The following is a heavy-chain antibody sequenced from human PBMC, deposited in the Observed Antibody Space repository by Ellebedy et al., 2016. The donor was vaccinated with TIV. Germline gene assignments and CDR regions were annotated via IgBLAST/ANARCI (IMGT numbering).Heavy chain of an antibody. V-gene: IGHV3-74*01. CDR3: ARVRPRSVWHDAFDF. CDR1: GFTFSSSW. CDR2: INTDGSSA. Sequence: PGGSLRLSCTASGFTFSSSWMHWVRQAPGKGLMWLSGINTDGSSATYVDSVKGRFTISRDNAKNTVYLQMNSLRAEDTAIYYCARVRPRSVWHDAFDFWGQGTMVSVS. J-gene: IGHJ3*01. D-gene: IGHD3-16*01.